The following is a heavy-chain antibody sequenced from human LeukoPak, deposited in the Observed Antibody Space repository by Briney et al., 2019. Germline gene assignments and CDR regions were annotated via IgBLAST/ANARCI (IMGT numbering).Heavy chain of an antibody. Sequence: SETLSLTCTVSGGSISSGGYYWSWIRQHPGKGLEWIGYIYYSGSTYYNPSLKSRVTISVDTSKNQFSLKLSTVTAADTAVYYCARVSDGSGSLNYWGRGTLVTVSS. CDR3: ARVSDGSGSLNY. D-gene: IGHD3-10*01. CDR1: GGSISSGGYY. J-gene: IGHJ4*02. CDR2: IYYSGST. V-gene: IGHV4-31*03.